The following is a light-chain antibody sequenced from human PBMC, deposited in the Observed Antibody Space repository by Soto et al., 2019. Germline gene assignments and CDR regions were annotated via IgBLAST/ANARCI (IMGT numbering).Light chain of an antibody. V-gene: IGKV1-12*01. J-gene: IGKJ5*01. CDR1: QSISSS. CDR2: PAS. Sequence: DIQMTQSPSSVSASVGDRVTITCRASQSISSSLAWYQQKPGTVPKLLISPASSLQSGVPSRFSCSGAGTDFTLSITSLQPEDFGTYYCQQGDSFPITFGQGTRLEIK. CDR3: QQGDSFPIT.